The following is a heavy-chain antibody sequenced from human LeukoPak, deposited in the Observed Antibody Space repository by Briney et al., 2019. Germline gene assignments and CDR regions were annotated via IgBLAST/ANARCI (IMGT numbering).Heavy chain of an antibody. Sequence: GGSLRLSCAASGFTVSSNYMGWVRQAPGKGLEWVSVIYSGGSTYYADSVKGRFTISRDNSKNTLYLQMNSLRAEDTAVYYCARDEFRRYPLWGQGTMVTVSS. D-gene: IGHD3-9*01. J-gene: IGHJ3*01. V-gene: IGHV3-66*01. CDR1: GFTVSSNY. CDR2: IYSGGST. CDR3: ARDEFRRYPL.